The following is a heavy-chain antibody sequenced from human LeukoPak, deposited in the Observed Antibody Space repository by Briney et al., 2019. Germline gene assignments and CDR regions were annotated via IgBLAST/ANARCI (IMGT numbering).Heavy chain of an antibody. CDR1: GGSFSDYP. D-gene: IGHD3-3*02. Sequence: ASVKVSCKASGGSFSDYPINWVRQAPGQGLEWLGGIIPKYSASNYAQAFQGRATITADESTNIVYMEMSGLRPDDTAVYYCVRPDRIFGVPAAFDAWGQGTLVAVSS. CDR2: IIPKYSAS. J-gene: IGHJ3*01. CDR3: VRPDRIFGVPAAFDA. V-gene: IGHV1-69*13.